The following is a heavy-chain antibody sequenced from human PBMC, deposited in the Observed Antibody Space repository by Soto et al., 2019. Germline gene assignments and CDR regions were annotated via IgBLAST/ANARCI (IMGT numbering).Heavy chain of an antibody. Sequence: QVQLVQSGAEVKKPGASVKVSCKASGYTFTSYGISWVRQAPGQGLEWMGWISAYNGNTNYAKKLQGRVTMTTDTSTSRADMELRSLRSDDTAVYYCARDQAVAGTLASFDYWGQGTLVTVSS. D-gene: IGHD6-19*01. CDR2: ISAYNGNT. CDR3: ARDQAVAGTLASFDY. J-gene: IGHJ4*02. V-gene: IGHV1-18*01. CDR1: GYTFTSYG.